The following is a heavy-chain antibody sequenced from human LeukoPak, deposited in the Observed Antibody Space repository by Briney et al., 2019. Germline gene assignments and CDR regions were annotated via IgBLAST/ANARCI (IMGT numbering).Heavy chain of an antibody. CDR1: GFTFSSHS. J-gene: IGHJ6*03. CDR2: ISSSSSTI. D-gene: IGHD3-3*01. V-gene: IGHV3-48*01. CDR3: ARDSETYDFWSGYTTGYYYYMDV. Sequence: GGSLRLSCAASGFTFSSHSMNWVRQAPGKGLEWVSYISSSSSTIYYADSVKGRFTISRDNAKNSLYLQMNSLRAEDTAVYYCARDSETYDFWSGYTTGYYYYMDVWGKGTTVTVSS.